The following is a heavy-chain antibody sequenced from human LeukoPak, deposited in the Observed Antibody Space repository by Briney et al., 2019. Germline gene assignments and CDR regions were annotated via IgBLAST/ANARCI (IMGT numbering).Heavy chain of an antibody. CDR2: IRYDGSNK. V-gene: IGHV3-30*02. J-gene: IGHJ4*02. D-gene: IGHD2-2*01. CDR1: GFTFSSYG. CDR3: ATDRIGYQLSDY. Sequence: GGSLRLSCAASGFTFSSYGMHWVRQAPGKGLEWVAFIRYDGSNKYYADSVKGRFTISRDNSKNTLYLQMNSLRAEDTAVYYCATDRIGYQLSDYWGQGTLVTVSS.